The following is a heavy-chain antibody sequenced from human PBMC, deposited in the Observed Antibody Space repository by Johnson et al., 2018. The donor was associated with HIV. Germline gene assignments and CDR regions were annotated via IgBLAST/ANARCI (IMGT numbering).Heavy chain of an antibody. CDR2: ISGGGVGT. V-gene: IGHV3-48*03. D-gene: IGHD3-22*01. CDR1: GFRFSNYA. J-gene: IGHJ3*02. CDR3: AKDLVVINVRYAFHI. Sequence: VQLVESGGGVVQPGRSLRLSCAASGFRFSNYALHWVRQAPGKGLEWIAYISGGGVGTFYADSVKGRFTISRDNAKNSLYLQMNTLRPEDTALYYCAKDLVVINVRYAFHIWGQWTMVTVS.